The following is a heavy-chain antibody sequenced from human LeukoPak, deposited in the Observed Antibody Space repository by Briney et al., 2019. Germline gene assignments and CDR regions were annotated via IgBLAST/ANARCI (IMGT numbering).Heavy chain of an antibody. J-gene: IGHJ6*02. CDR1: GGTLSSYA. CDR2: IFPFFGTP. Sequence: GASVKVSCKDSGGTLSSYAITWVRQAPGQGLEWMGGIFPFFGTPNYARKFQGRLTLIADESTSTAYMELSSLRSEDTAIYYCARERWEPPYYYFGLDVWGQGTTVTVSS. D-gene: IGHD1-26*01. CDR3: ARERWEPPYYYFGLDV. V-gene: IGHV1-69*13.